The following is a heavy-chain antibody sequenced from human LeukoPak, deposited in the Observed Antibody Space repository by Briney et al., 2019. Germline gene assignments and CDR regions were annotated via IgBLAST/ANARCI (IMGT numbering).Heavy chain of an antibody. D-gene: IGHD4-17*01. CDR1: GFTFSNFA. CDR2: VSGSATNT. J-gene: IGHJ4*02. Sequence: QPGGSLRLSCAASGFTFSNFAMSWVRQAPGKGLEWVSTVSGSATNTYYADSVKGRFIVSRDNSRNTLDLQMNSLRADDTAVYYRAKGFQTYGELSFDGWGQGTLVTVSS. CDR3: AKGFQTYGELSFDG. V-gene: IGHV3-23*01.